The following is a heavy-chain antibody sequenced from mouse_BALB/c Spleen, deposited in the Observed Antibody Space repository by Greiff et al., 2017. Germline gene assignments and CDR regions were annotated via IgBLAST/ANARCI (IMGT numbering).Heavy chain of an antibody. V-gene: IGHV5-12-2*01. CDR1: GFTFSSYT. D-gene: IGHD2-3*01. Sequence: EVKLMESGGGLVQPGGSLKLSCAASGFTFSSYTMSWVRQTPEKRLEWVAYISNGGGSTYYPDTVKGRFTISRDNAKNTLYLQMSSLKSEDTAMYYCARRADGYYAMDYWGQGTSVTVSS. CDR3: ARRADGYYAMDY. CDR2: ISNGGGST. J-gene: IGHJ4*01.